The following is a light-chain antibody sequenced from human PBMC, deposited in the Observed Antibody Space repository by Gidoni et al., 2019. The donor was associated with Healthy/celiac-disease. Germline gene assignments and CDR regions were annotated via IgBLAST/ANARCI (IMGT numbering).Light chain of an antibody. CDR1: SSDVGGYNY. CDR2: DVS. Sequence: QSALTQPRSVSGSPGQSVTISCTGTSSDVGGYNYVSWYQQHPGNAPKLMIYDVSQRPSGVPDRFAGSKSGNTASLTISGLQAEDEADYYCGSYAGSYTLVFGGGTKLTVL. J-gene: IGLJ2*01. V-gene: IGLV2-11*01. CDR3: GSYAGSYTLV.